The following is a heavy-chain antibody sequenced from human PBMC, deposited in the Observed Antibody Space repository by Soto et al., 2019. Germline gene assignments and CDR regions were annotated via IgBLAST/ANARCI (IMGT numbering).Heavy chain of an antibody. CDR3: ARASHDYSNYFPYDAFDI. J-gene: IGHJ3*02. Sequence: QVQLVQSGAEVKKPGSSVKVSCKASGGTFSSYAISWLRQAPGQGLEWMGGIIPIFGTANYAQKFQGRVTITSDESTSTAYMELSSLRSEDTAVYYCARASHDYSNYFPYDAFDIWGQGTMVTVSS. CDR2: IIPIFGTA. CDR1: GGTFSSYA. D-gene: IGHD4-4*01. V-gene: IGHV1-69*01.